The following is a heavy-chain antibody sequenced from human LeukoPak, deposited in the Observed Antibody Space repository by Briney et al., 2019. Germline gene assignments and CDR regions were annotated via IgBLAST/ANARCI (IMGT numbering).Heavy chain of an antibody. CDR3: ARDVSDSYGSPV. D-gene: IGHD5-18*01. CDR1: GYTFTSYA. V-gene: IGHV1-3*04. CDR2: INTGNGKT. Sequence: ASVRVSCKASGYTFTSYAMHWVRQAPGQRLEWMGWINTGNGKTKYSQTLQGRVTITRDTSASTAYMDLSSLRSKNTAVLYWARDVSDSYGSPVWGQGTRVSVSS. J-gene: IGHJ3*01.